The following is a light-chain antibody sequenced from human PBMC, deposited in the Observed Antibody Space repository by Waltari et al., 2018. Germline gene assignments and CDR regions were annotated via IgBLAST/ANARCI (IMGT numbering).Light chain of an antibody. J-gene: IGKJ1*01. Sequence: TQSPGTLSLSPGERATLSCRASQSVSSSYLAWYQQKPGQAPRLLIYGASSRATCIPDRFSGSGSGTDFTLPISRLEPEDFAVYYCQQYGSSPPWPFGQGTKVEIK. CDR1: QSVSSSY. V-gene: IGKV3-20*01. CDR3: QQYGSSPPWP. CDR2: GAS.